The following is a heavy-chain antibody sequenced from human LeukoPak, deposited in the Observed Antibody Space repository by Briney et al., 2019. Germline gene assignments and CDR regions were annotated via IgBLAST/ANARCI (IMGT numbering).Heavy chain of an antibody. D-gene: IGHD6-19*01. CDR3: AADQGSGWYV. V-gene: IGHV1-58*02. CDR2: IVVGSGNT. J-gene: IGHJ4*02. CDR1: GFTFTSSA. Sequence: GASVKVSCKASGFTFTSSAMQWVRQARGQRLEWIGWIVVGSGNTNYAQKFQERVTITRDMSTSTAYMEPSSLRSEDTAVYYCAADQGSGWYVWGQGTLVTVSS.